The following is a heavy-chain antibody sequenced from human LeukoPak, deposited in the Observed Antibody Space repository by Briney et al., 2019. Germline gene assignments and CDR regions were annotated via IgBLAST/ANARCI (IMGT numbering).Heavy chain of an antibody. CDR3: ARRAINSVMFDY. CDR1: GDSISTYY. J-gene: IGHJ4*02. CDR2: IHYSGST. Sequence: SPSEALSLTCTVSGDSISTYYWSWIRQPPGKGLEWIRYIHYSGSTNYNPSLRSRVTISVDTSKNQFSLKLSSATAADTAVYFCARRAINSVMFDYWGQGTLVTVSS. D-gene: IGHD3-16*01. V-gene: IGHV4-59*08.